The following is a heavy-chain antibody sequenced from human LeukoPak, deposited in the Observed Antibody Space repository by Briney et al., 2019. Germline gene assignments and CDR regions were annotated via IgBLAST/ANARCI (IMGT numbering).Heavy chain of an antibody. D-gene: IGHD4-11*01. CDR2: ISSSGTTI. CDR1: GFTFRTSG. CDR3: ARSHSYDYSNWGDY. V-gene: IGHV3-48*01. Sequence: GGSLRLSCAASGFTFRTSGMNWVRQAPGKGLEWVSYISSSGTTISYAQSVKGRFTITRDNAQNSLTLHMNTLRADDTAVYYCARSHSYDYSNWGDYWGQGTLVTVSS. J-gene: IGHJ4*02.